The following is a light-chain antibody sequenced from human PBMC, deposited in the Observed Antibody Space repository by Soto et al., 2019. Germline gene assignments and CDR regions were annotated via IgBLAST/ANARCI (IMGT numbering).Light chain of an antibody. V-gene: IGKV1-12*01. CDR1: QGISSR. CDR3: QQANSFPLT. J-gene: IGKJ4*01. CDR2: AAS. Sequence: DIPMTQSPSSVSASVGDRVTITCRASQGISSRLAWYQQKPGQAPNLLIYAASNLQSGVPSRFRGSGSETDFTLTIGSLQPEDFATYYCQQANSFPLTFGGGTKVEIK.